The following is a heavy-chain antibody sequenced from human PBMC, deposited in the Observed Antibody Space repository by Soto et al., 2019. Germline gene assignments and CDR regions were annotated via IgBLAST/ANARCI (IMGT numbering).Heavy chain of an antibody. D-gene: IGHD3-10*01. V-gene: IGHV1-18*01. CDR1: GYTFTTYG. J-gene: IGHJ4*02. CDR3: ARDGDGPGRHYDY. CDR2: IGPYTGVR. Sequence: ASVKVSCKASGYTFTTYGFSWVRQAPGQGLDWMGWIGPYTGVRNYAQRFQGRVTMTTDTSTSTAYMELRSLTSDDTAVYYCARDGDGPGRHYDYWGQGTLGTVSS.